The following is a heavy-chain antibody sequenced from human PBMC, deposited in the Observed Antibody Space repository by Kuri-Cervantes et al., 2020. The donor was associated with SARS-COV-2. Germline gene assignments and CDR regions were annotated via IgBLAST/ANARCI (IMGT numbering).Heavy chain of an antibody. CDR3: ARVDSSGYIGFDY. Sequence: SCTVSGGSISSGDYYWSWIRQPPGKGLEWIGYIYYSGSTYYNPSLKSRVTISVDTSKNQFSLKLSSVTAADTAVYYCARVDSSGYIGFDYWGQGTLATVSS. J-gene: IGHJ4*02. CDR1: GGSISSGDYY. D-gene: IGHD3-22*01. CDR2: IYYSGST. V-gene: IGHV4-30-4*01.